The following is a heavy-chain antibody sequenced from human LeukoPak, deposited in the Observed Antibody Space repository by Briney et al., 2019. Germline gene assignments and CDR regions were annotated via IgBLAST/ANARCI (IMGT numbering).Heavy chain of an antibody. CDR1: GFTFSSHW. CDR2: INQDGSEK. V-gene: IGHV3-7*01. Sequence: GGSLRLSCAASGFTFSSHWMSWVRQAPGKELEWVANINQDGSEKYYVDSVKGRFIISRDNAKNSLHLQMNSLRAEDTAVYYCARDHTAAGIIFDYWGQGALVTVSS. J-gene: IGHJ4*02. CDR3: ARDHTAAGIIFDY. D-gene: IGHD5-18*01.